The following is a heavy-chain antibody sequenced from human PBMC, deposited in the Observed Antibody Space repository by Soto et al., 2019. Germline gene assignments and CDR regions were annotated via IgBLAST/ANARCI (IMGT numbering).Heavy chain of an antibody. Sequence: QVQLQESCPGLVKPSQTLSLTCTVSGGSIDNYEYYWTWILQPPGKGLEWVGYIYYSGRTNYNPYHNSRLTISLDTSKIQFSLRMTSVSAADPAMYYCARDRSNSPDYFDFWGQGTLVTVSS. D-gene: IGHD6-6*01. CDR2: IYYSGRT. CDR3: ARDRSNSPDYFDF. V-gene: IGHV4-30-4*01. CDR1: GGSIDNYEYY. J-gene: IGHJ4*02.